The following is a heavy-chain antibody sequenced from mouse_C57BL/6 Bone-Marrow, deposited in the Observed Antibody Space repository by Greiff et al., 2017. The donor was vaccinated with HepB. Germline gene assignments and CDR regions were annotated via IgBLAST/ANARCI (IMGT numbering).Heavy chain of an antibody. Sequence: EVQLQQSGPVLVKPGASVKMSCKASGYTFTDYYMNWVKQSHGKSLEWIGVINPYNGGTSYNQKFKGKAKLTVDKSSSTAYMELNILTSEDSAVYSCARSLIYHCGSSSCLDYWGQGTTLTVSS. CDR3: ARSLIYHCGSSSCLDY. CDR1: GYTFTDYY. D-gene: IGHD1-1*01. CDR2: INPYNGGT. V-gene: IGHV1-19*01. J-gene: IGHJ2*01.